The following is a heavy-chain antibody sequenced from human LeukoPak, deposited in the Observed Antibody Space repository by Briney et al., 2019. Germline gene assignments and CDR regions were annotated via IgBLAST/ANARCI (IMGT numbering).Heavy chain of an antibody. CDR1: GFSFSDYY. D-gene: IGHD6-13*01. J-gene: IGHJ6*03. CDR2: ITQNRSPI. Sequence: KPGGSLRLSCAAAGFSFSDYYMSWIRQAPGKGPELVSYITQNRSPIYYADSVKGRFTISRDNAKNSLYLQMNSLRAEDTAVYYCARDPVAAAGSTYYHYYMDVWGKGTTVTVSS. V-gene: IGHV3-11*01. CDR3: ARDPVAAAGSTYYHYYMDV.